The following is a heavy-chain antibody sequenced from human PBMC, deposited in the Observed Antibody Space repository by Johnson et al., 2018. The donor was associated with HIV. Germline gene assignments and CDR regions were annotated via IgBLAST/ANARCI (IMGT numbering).Heavy chain of an antibody. Sequence: QVLLLESGGGVVQPGGSLRLSCVASGFTFSSYGMHWVRQAPGKGLEWVAFIRYDGSNKYYADSVKGRFTISRDNSKNTLYLQMNSLRAEDTAVYYCAKDQHIVVVTADDAFDIWGQGTMVTVSS. CDR1: GFTFSSYG. CDR2: IRYDGSNK. D-gene: IGHD2-21*02. V-gene: IGHV3-30*02. CDR3: AKDQHIVVVTADDAFDI. J-gene: IGHJ3*02.